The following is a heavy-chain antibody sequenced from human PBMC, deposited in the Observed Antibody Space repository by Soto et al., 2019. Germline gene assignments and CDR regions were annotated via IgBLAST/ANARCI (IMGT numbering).Heavy chain of an antibody. CDR2: ISAYNGNT. V-gene: IGHV1-18*01. CDR1: GYTFSRYG. J-gene: IGHJ5*02. D-gene: IGHD2-21*01. CDR3: ARDQGFRVVINSNWFDP. Sequence: ASVKVSCKASGYTFSRYGIMWVRQAPGQGLEWMGWISAYNGNTNSAERLRGRLTMTTDASTTTAYMELRSLRSDDTAIYYCARDQGFRVVINSNWFDPWGQGTLVTVSS.